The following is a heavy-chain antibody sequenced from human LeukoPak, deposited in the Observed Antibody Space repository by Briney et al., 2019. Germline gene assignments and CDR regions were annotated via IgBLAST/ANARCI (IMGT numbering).Heavy chain of an antibody. CDR1: GFTFSSYA. CDR2: ISGSGGST. J-gene: IGHJ3*02. CDR3: AKDDSSTVVADAFDI. V-gene: IGHV3-23*01. Sequence: GGSLRLSCAASGFTFSSYAMSWVRQAPGKGLEWVSAISGSGGSTYYADSVKGRFTISRDNSKNTLYLQMNSLRAEDTAAYYCAKDDSSTVVADAFDIWGQGTMVTVSS. D-gene: IGHD4-23*01.